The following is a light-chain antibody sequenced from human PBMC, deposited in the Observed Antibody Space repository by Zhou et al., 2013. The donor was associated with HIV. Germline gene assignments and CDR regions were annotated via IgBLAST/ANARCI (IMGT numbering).Light chain of an antibody. CDR2: AAS. J-gene: IGKJ1*01. V-gene: IGKV1-39*01. CDR1: QSITSY. Sequence: DIQMTQSPSSLSASVGDRVTITCRASQSITSYLNWYQQKPGKVPKLLIYAASSLQSGVPSRFSASGSGTDFTLTISSLQREDIATYYCQQSYSSPQTFGQGTKVEVK. CDR3: QQSYSSPQT.